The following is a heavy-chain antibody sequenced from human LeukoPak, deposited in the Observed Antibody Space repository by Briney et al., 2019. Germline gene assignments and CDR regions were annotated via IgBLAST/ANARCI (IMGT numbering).Heavy chain of an antibody. CDR1: GYTFTGYY. CDR2: IDPNSGGT. CDR3: ARDRGYGRYFDY. Sequence: ASVKVSCKASGYTFTGYYMHWVRQAPGQGLEWMGWIDPNSGGTSYAQKFQGRVTMTRDTSISTAYMELSRLRSDDTAVYYCARDRGYGRYFDYWGQGTLVTVSS. D-gene: IGHD3-10*01. V-gene: IGHV1-2*02. J-gene: IGHJ4*02.